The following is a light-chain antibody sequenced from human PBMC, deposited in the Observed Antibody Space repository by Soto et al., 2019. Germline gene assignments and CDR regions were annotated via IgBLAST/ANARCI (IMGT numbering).Light chain of an antibody. Sequence: DIQMTQSPSTLSASVGDRVTLTCRASQSISSWLAWYQQKPGKAPKLLIYKASSLESGVPSRFSGSGSGTEFTLTISSLQPDDFATYYCQQYKSYSLTFGGGTKVDLK. CDR1: QSISSW. J-gene: IGKJ4*01. V-gene: IGKV1-5*03. CDR2: KAS. CDR3: QQYKSYSLT.